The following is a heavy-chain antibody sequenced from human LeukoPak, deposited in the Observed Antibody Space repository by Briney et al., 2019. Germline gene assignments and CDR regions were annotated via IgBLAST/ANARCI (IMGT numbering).Heavy chain of an antibody. CDR3: AKDVRKDGDYPTGGYFDY. J-gene: IGHJ4*02. D-gene: IGHD4-17*01. Sequence: GGSLRLSCAASGFTFSSYGMHWVRQAPGKGLEWVAVISYDGSNKYYADSVKGRFTIPRDNSKNTLYLQMNSLRAEDTAVYYCAKDVRKDGDYPTGGYFDYWGQGTLVTVSS. V-gene: IGHV3-30*18. CDR1: GFTFSSYG. CDR2: ISYDGSNK.